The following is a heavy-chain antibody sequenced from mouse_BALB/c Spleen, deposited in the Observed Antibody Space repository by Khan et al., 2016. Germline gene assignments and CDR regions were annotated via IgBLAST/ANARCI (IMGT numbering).Heavy chain of an antibody. CDR3: ASLLLRFHY. J-gene: IGHJ2*01. Sequence: VRLQQSGAELVKPGASVKLSCTTSGFNIKDTYMHWVKQRPEQGLEWIGRIDPANGNTKYDPKFQGKATITADTSSNTAYLQLSSLTSEDTAVYYCASLLLRFHYWGQGTTLTVSS. D-gene: IGHD1-1*01. CDR1: GFNIKDTY. V-gene: IGHV14-3*02. CDR2: IDPANGNT.